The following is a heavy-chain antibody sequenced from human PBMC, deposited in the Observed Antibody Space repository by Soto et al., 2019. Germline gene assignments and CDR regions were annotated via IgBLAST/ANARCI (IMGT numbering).Heavy chain of an antibody. J-gene: IGHJ6*03. CDR3: ARGAAVAGTSPPPNYMDV. D-gene: IGHD6-19*01. CDR1: GYTFTGYY. Sequence: ASVKVSCKASGYTFTGYYMHWVRQAPGQGLEWMGWINPNSGGTNYAQKFQGWVTMTRDTSISTAYMELGRLGSDDTAVYYCARGAAVAGTSPPPNYMDVWGKGTTVTVSS. CDR2: INPNSGGT. V-gene: IGHV1-2*04.